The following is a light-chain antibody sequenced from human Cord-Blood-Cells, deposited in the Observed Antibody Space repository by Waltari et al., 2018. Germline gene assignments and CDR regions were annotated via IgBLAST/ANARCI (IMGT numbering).Light chain of an antibody. CDR1: RRDLGGYNY. J-gene: IGLJ3*02. V-gene: IGLV2-14*03. CDR3: SSYTSSSTWV. CDR2: AVS. Sequence: QSALTQPASVSGSPGQSNTLSCTGTRRDLGGYNYVSWYQQHPGKAPKLMIYAVSNRPSGVSHRFAGSKSGNTASLTISGLQAEDEADYYCSSYTSSSTWVFGGGTKLTVL.